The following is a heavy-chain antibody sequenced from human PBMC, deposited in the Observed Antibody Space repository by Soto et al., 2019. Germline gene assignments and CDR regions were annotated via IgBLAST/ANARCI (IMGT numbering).Heavy chain of an antibody. J-gene: IGHJ4*02. V-gene: IGHV3-53*01. CDR1: GFTVSSNY. Sequence: GESLKISCAASGFTVSSNYMSWVRQAPGKGLEWVSVIYSGGSTYYADSVKGRFTISRDNSKNTLYLQMNSLRAEDTAVYYCASGPTSIAAAGDYFDYWGQGTLVTVSS. CDR2: IYSGGST. D-gene: IGHD6-13*01. CDR3: ASGPTSIAAAGDYFDY.